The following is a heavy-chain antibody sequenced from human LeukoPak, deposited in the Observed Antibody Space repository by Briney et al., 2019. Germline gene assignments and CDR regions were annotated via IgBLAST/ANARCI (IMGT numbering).Heavy chain of an antibody. Sequence: GGSLRLSCAASGFTFSSYGMHWVRQAPGKGLEWVAFIRYDGSNKYYADSVKGRFTISRDNSKNTLYLQMNSLRAEDTAVYYCARAQSRDGYNLDYWGQGTLVTVSS. D-gene: IGHD5-24*01. J-gene: IGHJ4*02. CDR2: IRYDGSNK. CDR1: GFTFSSYG. CDR3: ARAQSRDGYNLDY. V-gene: IGHV3-30*02.